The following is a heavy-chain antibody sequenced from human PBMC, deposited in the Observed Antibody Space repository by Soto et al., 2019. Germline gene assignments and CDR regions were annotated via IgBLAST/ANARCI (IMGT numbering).Heavy chain of an antibody. CDR3: ASTDLSSYYYYMDV. J-gene: IGHJ6*03. Sequence: GGSLRLSCAASGFTFSSYGMHWVRQAPGKGLQWVAVIWYDGSNKYYADSVKGRFTISRDNSKNTLYLQMNSLRAEDTAVYYCASTDLSSYYYYMDVWGKGTTVTVSS. CDR1: GFTFSSYG. V-gene: IGHV3-33*01. D-gene: IGHD2-2*01. CDR2: IWYDGSNK.